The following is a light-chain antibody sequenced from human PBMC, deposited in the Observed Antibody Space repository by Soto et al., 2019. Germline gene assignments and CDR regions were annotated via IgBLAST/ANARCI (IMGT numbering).Light chain of an antibody. J-gene: IGKJ1*01. CDR2: DAS. Sequence: ETVMTQSPATLSVSPGERATLACRASRSVRSNVAWYQQKPGLAPRLLIYDASSRATGIPARFSGSGSGTEFTLTISSLQSEDFAVYYCQQYNNWPPWTFGQGTKVDIK. CDR3: QQYNNWPPWT. CDR1: RSVRSN. V-gene: IGKV3D-15*01.